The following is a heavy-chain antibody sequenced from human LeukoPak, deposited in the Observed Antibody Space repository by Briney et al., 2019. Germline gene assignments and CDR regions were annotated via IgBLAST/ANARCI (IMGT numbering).Heavy chain of an antibody. CDR1: GGSFSAYY. J-gene: IGHJ4*02. D-gene: IGHD2-21*02. Sequence: SETLSLTCAVYGGSFSAYYWSWIRQPPGKGLEWIGEINHSGSTNYSPSLKSRVTISVDTSKNQFSLKLSSVTAADTAVYYCARGGFYCGGDCYVDYWGQGTLVTVSS. CDR2: INHSGST. V-gene: IGHV4-34*01. CDR3: ARGGFYCGGDCYVDY.